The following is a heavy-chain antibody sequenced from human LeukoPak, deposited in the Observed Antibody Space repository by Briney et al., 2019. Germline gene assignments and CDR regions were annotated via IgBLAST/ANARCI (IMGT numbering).Heavy chain of an antibody. CDR1: GYTLTSYD. D-gene: IGHD2-2*01. V-gene: IGHV1-8*01. Sequence: ASVKVSCKASGYTLTSYDINWVRQATGQGLEWMGWMNPNSGNTGYAQKFQGRVTMTRNTSISTAYMGLSSLRSEDTAVYYCARGGSVVVPAAIDYWGQGTLVTVSS. CDR2: MNPNSGNT. J-gene: IGHJ4*02. CDR3: ARGGSVVVPAAIDY.